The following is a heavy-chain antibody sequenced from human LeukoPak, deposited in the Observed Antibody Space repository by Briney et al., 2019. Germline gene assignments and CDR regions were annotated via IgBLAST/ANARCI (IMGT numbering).Heavy chain of an antibody. CDR3: ARGSRDYGSGSFDY. Sequence: SETLSLTCTVSGASVNSGSDYWTWIRQPPGRGLEWIGYIYSTGSTNYNPSLKSRVTISLDTTKNQVSQKLSSVTAADTAVYYCARGSRDYGSGSFDYWGPGTRVTVSS. J-gene: IGHJ4*02. D-gene: IGHD3-10*01. CDR1: GASVNSGSDY. V-gene: IGHV4-61*01. CDR2: IYSTGST.